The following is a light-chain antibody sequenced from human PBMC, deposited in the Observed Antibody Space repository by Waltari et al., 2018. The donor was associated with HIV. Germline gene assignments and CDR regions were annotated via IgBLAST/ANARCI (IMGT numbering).Light chain of an antibody. CDR3: AAWDDSLNGHVV. CDR2: GNS. Sequence: QSELTQSPSASGTPGQRVTISCSGSRSNIGTNSVNWYQQLPGTAPKLLIYGNSRRPSGFPDRFSGSKSVTSASRAITGLQSEDEADYYCAAWDDSLNGHVVFGGGTKLTVL. CDR1: RSNIGTNS. V-gene: IGLV1-44*01. J-gene: IGLJ2*01.